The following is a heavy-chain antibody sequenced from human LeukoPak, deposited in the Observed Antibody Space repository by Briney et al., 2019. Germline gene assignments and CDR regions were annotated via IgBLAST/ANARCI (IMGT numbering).Heavy chain of an antibody. V-gene: IGHV3-48*02. J-gene: IGHJ4*02. CDR1: GFTFSSYS. CDR3: AKSESYRFDY. D-gene: IGHD1-26*01. CDR2: ISSSSTTI. Sequence: PGGSLRLSCAASGFTFSSYSMNWVRQAPGKVLEWVSFISSSSTTIYYADSVKGRFTISRDNAKNSLYLQVNSLRDEDTAVYYCAKSESYRFDYWGQGTLVTVSS.